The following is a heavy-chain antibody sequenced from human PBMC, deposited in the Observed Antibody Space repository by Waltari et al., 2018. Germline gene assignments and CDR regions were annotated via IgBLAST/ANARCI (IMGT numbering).Heavy chain of an antibody. CDR1: GFTFITYT. CDR2: ISHSSNYR. CDR3: ARDLTAWELLDY. D-gene: IGHD1-7*01. Sequence: VQLVESGGDLVKPGGSLRISCDASGFTFITYTMTWVRQAPGKGLEWVSSISHSSNYRYYAESVRGRCTVSRDNAKSSLYLQMNSLRAEDTAVYFCARDLTAWELLDYWGQGTVVNVSS. V-gene: IGHV3-21*02. J-gene: IGHJ4*02.